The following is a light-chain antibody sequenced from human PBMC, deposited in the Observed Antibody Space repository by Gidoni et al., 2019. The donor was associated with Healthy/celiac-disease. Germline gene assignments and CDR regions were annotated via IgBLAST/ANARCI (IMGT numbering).Light chain of an antibody. CDR2: KAS. CDR3: QQYNSYSWT. Sequence: DIQMTQSPSTLSASVGDGVPLTCRASQSISSWLAWYQQKPGKAPKLLIYKASSLESGVPSRFSGSGSGTEFTLTISSLQPDDFATYYCQQYNSYSWTFGQGTKVEIK. V-gene: IGKV1-5*03. J-gene: IGKJ1*01. CDR1: QSISSW.